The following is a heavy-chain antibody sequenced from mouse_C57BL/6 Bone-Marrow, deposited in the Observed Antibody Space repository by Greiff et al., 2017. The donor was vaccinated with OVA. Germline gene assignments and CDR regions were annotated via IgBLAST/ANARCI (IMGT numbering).Heavy chain of an antibody. D-gene: IGHD1-1*01. V-gene: IGHV1-4*01. J-gene: IGHJ1*03. Sequence: QVQLQQSGAELARPGASVKMSCKASGYTFTSYTMHWVKQRPGPGLVWIGYINPSSGYTKYNQKFKDKATLTADKSSSTAYMQLSSLTSEDSAVYYCARRRDYYGSTYWYFDVWGTGTTVTVSS. CDR1: GYTFTSYT. CDR2: INPSSGYT. CDR3: ARRRDYYGSTYWYFDV.